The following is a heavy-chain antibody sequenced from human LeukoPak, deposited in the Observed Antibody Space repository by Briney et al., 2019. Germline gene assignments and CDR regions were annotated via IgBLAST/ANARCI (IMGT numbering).Heavy chain of an antibody. Sequence: GASVKVSCKASGYTFTKYGLGWVRQAPGQGLEWMGWISTYNGDTYFAQKVQGRVTMTTETTTATGYMELRSLRSDDTAVYYCARDSGYKDGGYYYYGMDVWGQETTVTVSS. CDR2: ISTYNGDT. CDR3: ARDSGYKDGGYYYYGMDV. CDR1: GYTFTKYG. V-gene: IGHV1-18*01. J-gene: IGHJ6*02. D-gene: IGHD6-25*01.